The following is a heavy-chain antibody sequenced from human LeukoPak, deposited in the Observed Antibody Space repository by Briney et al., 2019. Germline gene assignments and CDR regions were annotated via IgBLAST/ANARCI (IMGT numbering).Heavy chain of an antibody. CDR2: IYPGDSDT. J-gene: IGHJ4*02. CDR1: GYTFRIYW. D-gene: IGHD5-12*01. CDR3: ARHGYSGYGIDY. Sequence: GESLKISCKGSGYTFRIYWIGWVREMPGKGLEWMGIIYPGDSDTRYSPSFQGQVTISADKSISTAYPQWSSLKASDTAMYYWARHGYSGYGIDYWGQGAQVTVSS. V-gene: IGHV5-51*01.